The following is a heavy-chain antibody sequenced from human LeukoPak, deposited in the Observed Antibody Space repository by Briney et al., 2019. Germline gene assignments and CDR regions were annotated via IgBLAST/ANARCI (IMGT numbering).Heavy chain of an antibody. CDR3: ARGRQYQLLSSMRKGKSAFDI. CDR1: GGSFSGYY. D-gene: IGHD2-2*01. CDR2: INHSGST. J-gene: IGHJ3*02. V-gene: IGHV4-34*01. Sequence: PSETLSLTCAVYGGSFSGYYWSWIRQPPGKGLEWIGEINHSGSTNYNPSLKSRVTISVDTSKNQFSLKLSSVTAADTAVYYCARGRQYQLLSSMRKGKSAFDIWGQGTMVTVSS.